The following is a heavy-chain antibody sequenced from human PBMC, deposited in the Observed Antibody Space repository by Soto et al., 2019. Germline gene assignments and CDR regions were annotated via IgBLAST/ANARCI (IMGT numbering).Heavy chain of an antibody. CDR2: IYYSGST. D-gene: IGHD3-22*01. CDR1: GGSISSGGYY. Sequence: NPSETLSLTCTVSGGSISSGGYYWSWIRQHPGKGLEWTGYIYYSGSTYYNPSLKSRVTISVDTSKNQFSLKLSSVTAADTAVYYCARECSSGYFRNLINAFDIWGQGTMVTVSS. J-gene: IGHJ3*02. V-gene: IGHV4-31*03. CDR3: ARECSSGYFRNLINAFDI.